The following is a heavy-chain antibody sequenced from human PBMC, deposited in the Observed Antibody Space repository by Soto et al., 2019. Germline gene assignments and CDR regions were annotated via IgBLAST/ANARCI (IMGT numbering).Heavy chain of an antibody. J-gene: IGHJ6*02. Sequence: PGGSLRLSCAASGFTFNTYWMTWVRQAPGKGMEWVANIKQDGSETYYVDSVTGRFTISRDNAKNSLYLQMNSLRAEDTAVYYCARDPPYGSGTSENYGMDVWGQGTTLTVSS. CDR2: IKQDGSET. V-gene: IGHV3-7*04. CDR3: ARDPPYGSGTSENYGMDV. CDR1: GFTFNTYW. D-gene: IGHD3-10*01.